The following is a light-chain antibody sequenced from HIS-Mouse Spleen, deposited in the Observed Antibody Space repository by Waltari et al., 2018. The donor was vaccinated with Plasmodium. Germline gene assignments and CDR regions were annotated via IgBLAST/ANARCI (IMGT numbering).Light chain of an antibody. CDR3: SSYAGSNNLV. CDR2: VVS. CDR1: SSDVGGYNY. J-gene: IGLJ2*01. V-gene: IGLV2-8*01. Sequence: QSALTQPPSASGSPGQSVTISCTGTSSDVGGYNYVSWYQQHPGKAPKLMIYVVSKRPSGVPYRFSASTSGNTASLTVSGLQAEDEADYYCSSYAGSNNLVFGGGTKLTVL.